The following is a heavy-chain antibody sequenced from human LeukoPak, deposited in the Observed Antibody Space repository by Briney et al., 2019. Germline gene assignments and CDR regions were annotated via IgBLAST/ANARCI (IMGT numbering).Heavy chain of an antibody. V-gene: IGHV1-46*01. J-gene: IGHJ4*02. CDR1: AYTFTSYY. D-gene: IGHD7-27*01. Sequence: ASVKVSCKASAYTFTSYYMHWVRQAPGQGLEWMGIINPSGDSTGYAQKFQGRVTVTKDVSTYTLYMELSSLTSEDTAVYYCARDLGGYWGFDYWGQGTLVTVSS. CDR3: ARDLGGYWGFDY. CDR2: INPSGDST.